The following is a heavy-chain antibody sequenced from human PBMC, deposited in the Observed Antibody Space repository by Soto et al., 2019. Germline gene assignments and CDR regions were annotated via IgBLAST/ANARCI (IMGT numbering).Heavy chain of an antibody. CDR1: GGSISSGGYF. J-gene: IGHJ3*02. V-gene: IGHV4-31*03. D-gene: IGHD3-10*01. CDR2: NNYSGST. CDR3: ARDILLWFGELPPRAHDAFDI. Sequence: QVQLQESGPGLVKPSQTLSLTCTVSGGSISSGGYFWSWIRQHPGKGLGWIGDNNYSGSTYSNPSLTSRVTRSVDTSKNQFSLKLSSVTAADTAVYYCARDILLWFGELPPRAHDAFDIWGQGTMVTVSS.